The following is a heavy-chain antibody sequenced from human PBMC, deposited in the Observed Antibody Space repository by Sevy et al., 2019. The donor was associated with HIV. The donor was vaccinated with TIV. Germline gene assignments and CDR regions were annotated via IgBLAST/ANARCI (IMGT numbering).Heavy chain of an antibody. J-gene: IGHJ5*02. V-gene: IGHV1-24*01. CDR3: ATVGLRYYSGASSYQGDWFDP. CDR2: FDPQDGET. CDR1: GYTLTKLS. D-gene: IGHD2-15*01. Sequence: ASVKVSCKVSGYTLTKLSIHWVRQAPGKGLEWMGDFDPQDGETIYPERFQGRLTMTVDTSTDTAYMELSSLTSEDTAVYYCATVGLRYYSGASSYQGDWFDPWGLGTLVTVSS.